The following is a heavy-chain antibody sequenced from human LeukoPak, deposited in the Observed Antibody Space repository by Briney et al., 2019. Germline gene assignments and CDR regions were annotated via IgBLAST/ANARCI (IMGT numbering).Heavy chain of an antibody. V-gene: IGHV1-2*02. Sequence: ASVGVSCKASGYTFTGYYMHWVRQAPGQGLEWMGWINPNSGGTNYAQKFQGRVTMTRDTSISTAYMELSRLRSDDTAVYYCAREGPYYYDSSGYYLYWGQGTLVTVSS. CDR3: AREGPYYYDSSGYYLY. D-gene: IGHD3-22*01. CDR2: INPNSGGT. J-gene: IGHJ4*02. CDR1: GYTFTGYY.